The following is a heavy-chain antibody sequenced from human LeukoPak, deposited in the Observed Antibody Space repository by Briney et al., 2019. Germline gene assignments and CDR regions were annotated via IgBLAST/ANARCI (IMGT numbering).Heavy chain of an antibody. CDR1: GLTFSTYS. CDR2: ISGSGGST. Sequence: GGSLRLSCAASGLTFSTYSMTWVRQGPGKGLEWVSAISGSGGSTYYADSVKGRFTISRDNSKNTLYLQMNSLRAEDTAVYYCAPGGGSYYFDYWGQGTLVTVSS. D-gene: IGHD2-15*01. J-gene: IGHJ4*02. CDR3: APGGGSYYFDY. V-gene: IGHV3-23*01.